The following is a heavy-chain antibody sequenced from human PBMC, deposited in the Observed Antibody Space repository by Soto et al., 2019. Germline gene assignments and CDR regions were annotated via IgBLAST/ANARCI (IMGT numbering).Heavy chain of an antibody. CDR3: AREYSGGYCSSSSCPTTDP. Sequence: GASVKVSCKASGGTFSSYTISWVRQAPGQGLEWMGRIIPILGIANYAQKFQGRVTITADKSTSTAYMELSSLRSEDTAVYYCAREYSGGYCSSSSCPTTDPWGQGTLVTVSS. V-gene: IGHV1-69*04. D-gene: IGHD2-2*01. J-gene: IGHJ5*02. CDR1: GGTFSSYT. CDR2: IIPILGIA.